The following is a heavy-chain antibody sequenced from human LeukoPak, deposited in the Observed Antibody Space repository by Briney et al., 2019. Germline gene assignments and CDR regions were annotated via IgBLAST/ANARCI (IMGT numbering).Heavy chain of an antibody. V-gene: IGHV3-7*01. CDR1: GFTFCSYW. CDR2: IKQDGSEK. Sequence: PGGSLRLSCAASGFTFCSYWMSWVRQAPGKGLEWVANIKQDGSEKYYVDSVKGRFTISRDNSKNTLYLQMNSLRAEDTAVYYGARVEQQLVLYSTFDYWGQGTLVTVSS. J-gene: IGHJ4*02. CDR3: ARVEQQLVLYSTFDY. D-gene: IGHD6-13*01.